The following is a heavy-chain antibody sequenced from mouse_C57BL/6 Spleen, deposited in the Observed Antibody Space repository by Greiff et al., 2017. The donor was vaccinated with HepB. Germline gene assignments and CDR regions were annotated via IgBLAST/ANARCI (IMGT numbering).Heavy chain of an antibody. CDR3: ARRTYGSSLFDY. J-gene: IGHJ2*01. V-gene: IGHV1-50*01. CDR1: GYTFTSYW. D-gene: IGHD1-1*01. CDR2: IDPSDSYT. Sequence: QVQLKESGAELVKPGASVKLSCKASGYTFTSYWMQWVKQRPGQGLEWIGEIDPSDSYTNYNQKFKGKATLTVDTSSSTAYMQLSSLTSEDSAVYYCARRTYGSSLFDYWGQGTTLTVSS.